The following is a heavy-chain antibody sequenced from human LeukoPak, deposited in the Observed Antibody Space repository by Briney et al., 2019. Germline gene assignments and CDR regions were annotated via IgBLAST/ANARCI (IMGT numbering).Heavy chain of an antibody. J-gene: IGHJ6*02. D-gene: IGHD1-14*01. V-gene: IGHV4-34*01. CDR1: GGSFSGYY. CDR2: INHSGST. CDR3: ASCQTTKYYYDGMDV. Sequence: PSETLSLTCAVYGGSFSGYYWSWVRQPPGKGLEWIGEINHSGSTSYSPSLKSRVTISVDTSKNQFSLKVNSVTAVDTAVYYCASCQTTKYYYDGMDVWGQGTTVTVSS.